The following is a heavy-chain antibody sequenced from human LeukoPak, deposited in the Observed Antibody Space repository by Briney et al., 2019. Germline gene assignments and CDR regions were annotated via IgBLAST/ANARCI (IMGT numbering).Heavy chain of an antibody. J-gene: IGHJ4*02. V-gene: IGHV4-34*01. CDR1: GGSFGGYY. CDR3: ARPHYGSGSYDY. CDR2: INHSGST. Sequence: SETLSLTCAVYGGSFGGYYWSWIRQPPGKGLEWIGEINHSGSTNYNPSLKSRVTISVDTSKNQFSLKLSSVTAADTAVYYCARPHYGSGSYDYWGQGTLVTVSS. D-gene: IGHD3-10*01.